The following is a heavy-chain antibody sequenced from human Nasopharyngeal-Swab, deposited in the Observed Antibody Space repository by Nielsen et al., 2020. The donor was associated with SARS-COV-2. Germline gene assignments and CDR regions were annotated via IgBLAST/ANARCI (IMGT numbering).Heavy chain of an antibody. J-gene: IGHJ5*02. CDR1: GGSISSYH. V-gene: IGHV4-59*08. CDR2: IYHSGST. D-gene: IGHD4-17*01. CDR3: ARIYGDYWWFDP. Sequence: SETLSLTCTVSGGSISSYHWSWIRQPPGKGLEWIGYIYHSGSTNYNPSLKSRVTTSVDTSKNQFSLKLSSVTAADTAVYYCARIYGDYWWFDPWGQGTLVTVSS.